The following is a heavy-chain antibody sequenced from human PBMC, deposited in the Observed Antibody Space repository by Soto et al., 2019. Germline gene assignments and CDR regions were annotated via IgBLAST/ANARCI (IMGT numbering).Heavy chain of an antibody. CDR3: ARGDVDTAMVGFDY. CDR1: GYTFTSCG. J-gene: IGHJ4*02. Sequence: ASVKVSCRASGYTFTSCGISWVRQAPGQGLEWMGWISAYNGNTNYAQKLQGRVTMTTDTSTSTAYMELRSLRSDDTAVYYCARGDVDTAMVGFDYWGQGTLVTVSS. V-gene: IGHV1-18*01. CDR2: ISAYNGNT. D-gene: IGHD5-18*01.